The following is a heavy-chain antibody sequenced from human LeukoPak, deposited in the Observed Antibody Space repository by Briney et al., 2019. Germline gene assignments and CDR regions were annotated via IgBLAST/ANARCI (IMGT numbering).Heavy chain of an antibody. J-gene: IGHJ6*03. Sequence: SETLSLTCTVSGGSISSGSYYWSWIRQPAGKGLEWIGRIYTSGSTNYNPSLKSRVTISVDTSKNQFSLKLSSVTAADTAVYYCARGLAPYCSSTSCYSRYYYYMDVWGKGTTVTVSS. V-gene: IGHV4-61*02. CDR1: GGSISSGSYY. D-gene: IGHD2-2*02. CDR2: IYTSGST. CDR3: ARGLAPYCSSTSCYSRYYYYMDV.